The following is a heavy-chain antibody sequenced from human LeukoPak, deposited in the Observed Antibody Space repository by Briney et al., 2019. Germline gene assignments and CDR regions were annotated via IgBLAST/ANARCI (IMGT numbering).Heavy chain of an antibody. CDR2: ISSSSSYI. Sequence: PGGSLRLSCAASGFTFSSYSMNWVRQAPGKGLEWVSSISSSSSYIYYADSVKGRFTISRGNSKNTLYLQMSSLRAEDTAVYYCVKDPSSVVVATTAFDYWGQGTLVTVSS. J-gene: IGHJ4*02. D-gene: IGHD2-15*01. CDR1: GFTFSSYS. V-gene: IGHV3-21*01. CDR3: VKDPSSVVVATTAFDY.